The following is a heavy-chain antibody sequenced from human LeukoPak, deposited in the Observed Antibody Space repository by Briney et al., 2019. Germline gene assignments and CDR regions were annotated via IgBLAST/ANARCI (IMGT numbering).Heavy chain of an antibody. CDR2: ISGSGDNT. CDR3: ARGGYSSSWYHFDY. J-gene: IGHJ4*02. D-gene: IGHD6-13*01. CDR1: GFTFSSYA. Sequence: GGSLRLSCAASGFTFSSYAMSWVRQAPGKGLEWVSGISGSGDNTYYADSVKGRFTISRDNSKNTLFLQMNSLRAEDTAVYYCARGGYSSSWYHFDYWGQGTLVTVSS. V-gene: IGHV3-23*01.